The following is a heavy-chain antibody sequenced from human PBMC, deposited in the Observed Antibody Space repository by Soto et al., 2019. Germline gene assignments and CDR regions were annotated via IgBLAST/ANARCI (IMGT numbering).Heavy chain of an antibody. D-gene: IGHD6-13*01. J-gene: IGHJ4*02. CDR1: GGSISSGGYS. CDR3: ARAGSGYSTSWYDVEY. Sequence: QLQLQESGSGLVEPSQTLSLTCAVAGGSISSGGYSRSWIRQPPGKGLEWIGYIYHSGNTHYSQALKSRVIISLDRSKNQVSLKLTSVTAADTAVYYCARAGSGYSTSWYDVEYWGQGILVTVSS. V-gene: IGHV4-30-2*01. CDR2: IYHSGNT.